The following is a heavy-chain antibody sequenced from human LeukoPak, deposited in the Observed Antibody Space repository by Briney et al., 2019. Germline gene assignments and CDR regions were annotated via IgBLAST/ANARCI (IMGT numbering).Heavy chain of an antibody. CDR2: IYHSGST. CDR1: GGYISSGGYY. Sequence: QPSETLSLTCSVSGGYISSGGYYWNWIRQHPGKGLEWIGYIYHSGSTSYNPSLRSRVAISVDTSENQFSLRLSSVTAADTAVYYCARDRTSKHLYDINGFYASGYFDLWGRGTLVTVSS. CDR3: ARDRTSKHLYDINGFYASGYFDL. D-gene: IGHD3-22*01. V-gene: IGHV4-31*03. J-gene: IGHJ2*01.